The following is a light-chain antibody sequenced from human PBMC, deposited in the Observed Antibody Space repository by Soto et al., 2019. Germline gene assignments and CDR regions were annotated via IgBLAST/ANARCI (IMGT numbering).Light chain of an antibody. CDR3: QQYNNWPHT. CDR1: QSISSS. CDR2: GAS. J-gene: IGKJ1*01. V-gene: IGKV3-15*01. Sequence: IVMTQSPATLSVSPGERATVSCRASQSISSSLAWYQQKPGQAPRLLIHGASTRATGIPARFSGSGSGTQFTLTISSLQSEDFAVYYCQQYNNWPHTFGQGTKVDIK.